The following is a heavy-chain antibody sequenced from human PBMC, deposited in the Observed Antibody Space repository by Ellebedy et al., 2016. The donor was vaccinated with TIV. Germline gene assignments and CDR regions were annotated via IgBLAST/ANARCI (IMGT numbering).Heavy chain of an antibody. Sequence: SVKVSXXASGGTFSSYSISWVRQAPGRGLEWMGRIIPIVDIPNYAQNFQGRVTITADKSTSTAYMELSSLTSADTAIYYSARVNQWQGFDPWGQGTLVTVSS. J-gene: IGHJ5*02. V-gene: IGHV1-69*04. CDR1: GGTFSSYS. CDR2: IIPIVDIP. CDR3: ARVNQWQGFDP. D-gene: IGHD6-19*01.